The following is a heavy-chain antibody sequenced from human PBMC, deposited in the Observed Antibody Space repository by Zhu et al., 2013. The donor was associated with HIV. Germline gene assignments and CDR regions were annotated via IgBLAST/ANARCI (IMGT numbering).Heavy chain of an antibody. CDR1: GYNFSTYG. J-gene: IGHJ4*02. V-gene: IGHV1-18*01. D-gene: IGHD3-16*01. CDR2: ISAYNGNT. CDR3: ARERRTYGSLDW. Sequence: QVHLVQSGAEVKRPGASVKVSCKASGYNFSTYGISWVRQAPGEGLMWMGWISAYNGNTNYAQKFLGRVTLTTDTSTSTVSLEVRSLRSDDTAVYFCARERRTYGSLDWWGQGTLVTVSS.